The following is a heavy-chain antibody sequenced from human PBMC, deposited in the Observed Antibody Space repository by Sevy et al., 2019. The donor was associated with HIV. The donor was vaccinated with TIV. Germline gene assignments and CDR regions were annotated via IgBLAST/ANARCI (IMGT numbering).Heavy chain of an antibody. CDR1: GGSISDYY. CDR3: ARVNYDSSGYYPTDYGMDV. V-gene: IGHV4-59*01. J-gene: IGHJ6*02. CDR2: IYYSGST. D-gene: IGHD3-22*01. Sequence: SETLSLTCIVSGGSISDYYWSWIRQPPGKGPEWIGYIYYSGSTKYNPSLKSRVTISVDTSKNQFSLKLSSVTAADTPVYYCARVNYDSSGYYPTDYGMDVWGQGTTVTVSS.